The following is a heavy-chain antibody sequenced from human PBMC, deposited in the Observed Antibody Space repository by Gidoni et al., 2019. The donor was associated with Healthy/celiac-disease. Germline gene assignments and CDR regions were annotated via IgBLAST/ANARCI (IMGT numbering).Heavy chain of an antibody. V-gene: IGHV3-30*18. CDR2: ISYDGNNK. CDR1: GFTFSSYG. CDR3: AKDLGYSSGWPYFFDY. Sequence: QVQLVESGGGVVQPGRSLRLSCAVSGFTFSSYGMHWVRQAPGKGLEWVAVISYDGNNKYYADSVKGRFTISRDNSKNTLYLQMNSLRAEDTAVYYCAKDLGYSSGWPYFFDYWGQGTLVTVSS. J-gene: IGHJ4*02. D-gene: IGHD6-19*01.